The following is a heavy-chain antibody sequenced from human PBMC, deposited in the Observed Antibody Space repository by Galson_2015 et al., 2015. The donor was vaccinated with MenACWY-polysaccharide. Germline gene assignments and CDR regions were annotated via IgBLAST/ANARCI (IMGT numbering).Heavy chain of an antibody. Sequence: SLRLSCAASGFTFSSYAMSWVRQAPGKGLEWVSAISGSGGSTYYADSVKGRFTISRDNSKNTLYLQMNSLRAEDTAVYYCAKAPSSSWYVDWIDYWGQGTLVTVSS. D-gene: IGHD6-13*01. V-gene: IGHV3-23*01. J-gene: IGHJ4*02. CDR3: AKAPSSSWYVDWIDY. CDR2: ISGSGGST. CDR1: GFTFSSYA.